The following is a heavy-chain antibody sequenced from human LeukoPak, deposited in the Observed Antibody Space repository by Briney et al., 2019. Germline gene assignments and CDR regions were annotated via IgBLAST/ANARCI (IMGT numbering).Heavy chain of an antibody. CDR3: ATEHKRHHYFDY. CDR1: GGSISSVDFY. J-gene: IGHJ4*02. Sequence: SQTLSLTCTVSGGSISSVDFYWSWIRQPPGKGLEWIGYIYYSGNTYFNPSLKSRVNISVDTSKNQFSLRLSSITAADTAVYYCATEHKRHHYFDYWGQGTLVTVSS. V-gene: IGHV4-30-4*08. CDR2: IYYSGNT.